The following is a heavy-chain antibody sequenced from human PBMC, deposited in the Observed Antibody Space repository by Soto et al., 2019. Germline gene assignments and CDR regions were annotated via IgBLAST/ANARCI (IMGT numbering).Heavy chain of an antibody. CDR1: GGTFSSYA. Sequence: SVKVSCKASGGTFSSYAISWVRQAPGQGLGWMGGIIPIFGTANYAQKFQGRVTITADESTSTAYMELSSLRSEDTVVYYCAREPSRSDFWSGYFDYWGQGTLVTVSS. J-gene: IGHJ4*02. CDR2: IIPIFGTA. D-gene: IGHD3-3*01. CDR3: AREPSRSDFWSGYFDY. V-gene: IGHV1-69*13.